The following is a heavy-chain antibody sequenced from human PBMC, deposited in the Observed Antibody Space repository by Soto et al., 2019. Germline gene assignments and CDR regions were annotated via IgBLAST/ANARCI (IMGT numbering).Heavy chain of an antibody. Sequence: QVQLVQSGAEVKKPGASVKVSCKASGYTFPSYAMHRVRQAPGQRLEWMGWINAGNGNTKYSQKFQGRVTITRDTSASTAYMELSSLRPEDTAVYYCARVSGYSIGDLWGRGTLVTVSS. CDR2: INAGNGNT. CDR1: GYTFPSYA. J-gene: IGHJ2*01. CDR3: ARVSGYSIGDL. D-gene: IGHD2-21*01. V-gene: IGHV1-3*01.